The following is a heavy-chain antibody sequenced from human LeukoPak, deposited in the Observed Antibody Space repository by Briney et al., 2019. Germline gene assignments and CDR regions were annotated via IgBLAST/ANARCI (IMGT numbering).Heavy chain of an antibody. J-gene: IGHJ4*02. CDR1: GYTFTNYD. V-gene: IGHV1-8*01. CDR3: ARGPYYDVLTGYSAYYFEY. D-gene: IGHD3-9*01. CDR2: MNPNSGNA. Sequence: ASVKVSCKASGYTFTNYDINWVRQATGHGLEWMGWMNPNSGNAGSTQRFQGRVTMTRDTSITTAYMELSSLRSEDMAVYYCARGPYYDVLTGYSAYYFEYWGQGTLVTVSS.